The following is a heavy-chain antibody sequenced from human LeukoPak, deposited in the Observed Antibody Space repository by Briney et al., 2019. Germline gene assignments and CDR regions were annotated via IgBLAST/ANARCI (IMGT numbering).Heavy chain of an antibody. J-gene: IGHJ4*02. CDR3: ARAMTTVTPIDY. CDR2: IYYSGST. D-gene: IGHD4-17*01. CDR1: GGSISSYY. V-gene: IGHV4-59*01. Sequence: QSSETLSLTCTVSGGSISSYYWSWIRQPPGKGLEWIGYIYYSGSTNYNPSLKSRVTISVDTSKNQFSPKLSSVTAADTAVYYCARAMTTVTPIDYWGQGTLVTVSS.